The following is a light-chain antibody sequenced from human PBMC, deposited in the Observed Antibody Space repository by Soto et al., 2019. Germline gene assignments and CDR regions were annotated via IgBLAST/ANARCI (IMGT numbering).Light chain of an antibody. CDR2: DAS. CDR1: QSVSSY. CDR3: QQRSNWPPEVT. V-gene: IGKV3-11*01. J-gene: IGKJ4*01. Sequence: EIVLTQSPATLSLSPGERATLSCRASQSVSSYLAWYQQKPGQAPRLLIYDASNRATGIPARFSGCGSGTDFTLTISSLEPEDFAVYYCQQRSNWPPEVTFGGGTKVEIK.